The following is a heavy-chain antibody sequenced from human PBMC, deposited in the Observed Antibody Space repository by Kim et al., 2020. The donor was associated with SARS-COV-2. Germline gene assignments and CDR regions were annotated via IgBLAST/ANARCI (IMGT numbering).Heavy chain of an antibody. D-gene: IGHD6-19*01. CDR3: ARVSSTAVGWRHHDAFDI. CDR1: GFTFSSYG. J-gene: IGHJ3*02. V-gene: IGHV3-33*05. Sequence: GGSLRLSCAASGFTFSSYGMHWVRQAPGKGLEWVAVISYDGSNKYYADSVKGRFTISRDNSKNTLYLQMNSLRAEDTAVYYCARVSSTAVGWRHHDAFDIWGQGTMVTVSS. CDR2: ISYDGSNK.